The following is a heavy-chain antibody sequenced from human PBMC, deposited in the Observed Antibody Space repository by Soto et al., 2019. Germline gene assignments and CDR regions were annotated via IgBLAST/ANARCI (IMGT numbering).Heavy chain of an antibody. CDR3: ARGKAGLIHNTGFDY. Sequence: QVQLVQSGAEVRKPGASVNVSCKASGYTFTNYGITWVRQAPGRGLEWMGWISTYNANTNYAPNLRGRVTMTTGTSTSTAYMEVRSLRSDDTAVYYCARGKAGLIHNTGFDYWGQGTLVTVSS. CDR1: GYTFTNYG. CDR2: ISTYNANT. V-gene: IGHV1-18*01. J-gene: IGHJ4*02. D-gene: IGHD3-16*02.